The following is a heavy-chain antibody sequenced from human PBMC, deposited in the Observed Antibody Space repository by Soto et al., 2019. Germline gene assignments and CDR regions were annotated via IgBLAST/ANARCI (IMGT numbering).Heavy chain of an antibody. CDR1: GYTFTSYG. V-gene: IGHV1-18*04. J-gene: IGHJ4*02. Sequence: ASVKVSCKASGYTFTSYGISWVRQAPGQGLEWMGWISAYNGNTNYAQKLQGRVTMNTDTSTSTAYMELRSLRSDDTAVYYCARGDSSSWHSDSECWGKGTMVTVSS. CDR3: ARGDSSSWHSDSEC. CDR2: ISAYNGNT. D-gene: IGHD6-13*01.